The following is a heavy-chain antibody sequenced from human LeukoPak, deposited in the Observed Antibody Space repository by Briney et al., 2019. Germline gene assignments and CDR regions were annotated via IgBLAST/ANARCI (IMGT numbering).Heavy chain of an antibody. CDR3: AKDPGYGDYVTYFDY. J-gene: IGHJ4*02. CDR2: ISGSGSST. V-gene: IGHV3-23*01. Sequence: PGGSLRLSCAASGFTFSTYGMHWVRQAPGKGLEWGAPISGSGSSTYYADSVKGRFTISRDNSKNTLYLQMNSLRAEDTAVYYCAKDPGYGDYVTYFDYWGQGTLVTVSS. CDR1: GFTFSTYG. D-gene: IGHD4-17*01.